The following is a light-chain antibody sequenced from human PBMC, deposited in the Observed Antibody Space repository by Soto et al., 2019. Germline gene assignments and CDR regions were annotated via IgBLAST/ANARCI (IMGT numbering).Light chain of an antibody. Sequence: QSALTQPPSASGSPGQSVTISCTGTSCDVGGYGYVSWYQQHPGKAPKLMIFEVTKRASGVPNRCSGSKSGNTASLTVAGLQAEDEADYYCSSYAGINTDVVFGGGTKVTVL. V-gene: IGLV2-8*01. J-gene: IGLJ2*01. CDR2: EVT. CDR1: SCDVGGYGY. CDR3: SSYAGINTDVV.